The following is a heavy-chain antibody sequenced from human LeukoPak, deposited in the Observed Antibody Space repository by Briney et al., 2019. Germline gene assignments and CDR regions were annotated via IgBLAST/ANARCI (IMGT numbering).Heavy chain of an antibody. CDR3: AKELPYYYDSSGYYPFDY. CDR2: IYGGGST. CDR1: GFAVGNNY. V-gene: IGHV3-53*01. Sequence: GGSLRLSCAASGFAVGNNYMSWVRQAPGKGLEWVSIIYGGGSTYYADSVKGRFTISRDNSKNTLYLQMNSLRADGTAVYYCAKELPYYYDSSGYYPFDYWGQGTLVTVSS. J-gene: IGHJ4*02. D-gene: IGHD3-22*01.